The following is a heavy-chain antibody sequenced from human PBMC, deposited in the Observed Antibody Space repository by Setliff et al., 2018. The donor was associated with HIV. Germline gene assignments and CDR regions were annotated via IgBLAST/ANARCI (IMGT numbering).Heavy chain of an antibody. D-gene: IGHD3-22*01. Sequence: SETLSLTCTVSGDSISSSGPGYYWTWIRQPPGKGLEWIGEINHSGRTYYNPSLRSRVTLSVDTSKKQFSLKLSSITAADTAVYFCARAADYYDSSGYWAPPRYFDYWGQGTLVTVS. J-gene: IGHJ4*02. CDR1: GDSISSSGPGYY. CDR3: ARAADYYDSSGYWAPPRYFDY. CDR2: INHSGRT. V-gene: IGHV4-39*07.